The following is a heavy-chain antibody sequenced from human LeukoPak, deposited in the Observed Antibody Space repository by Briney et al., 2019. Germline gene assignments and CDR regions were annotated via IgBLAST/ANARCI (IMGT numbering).Heavy chain of an antibody. CDR1: DLSISSSSYL. J-gene: IGHJ4*02. Sequence: PSDTLSLTCTLSDLSISSSSYLWAWSPQPRGKGLHCIGSIYYSRSTCCNPPLKSRVTIFMDTSENQFSLKVNSVTAADTAVYYSARHICVAGSCPVNFAYWGQGALVTVSS. CDR2: IYYSRST. V-gene: IGHV4-39*01. D-gene: IGHD2-15*01. CDR3: ARHICVAGSCPVNFAY.